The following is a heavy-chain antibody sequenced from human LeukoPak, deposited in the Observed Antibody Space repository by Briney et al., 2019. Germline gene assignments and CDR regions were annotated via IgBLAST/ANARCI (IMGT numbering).Heavy chain of an antibody. D-gene: IGHD6-19*01. CDR2: IIPILGIA. Sequence: ASVKVSCKASGGTFGSYTISWVRQAPGQGLEWMGRIIPILGIANYAQKFQGRVTITADKSTSTAYMELSSLRSEDTAVYYCALTGYSSGWTPVNWFDPWGQGTLVTVSS. J-gene: IGHJ5*02. CDR3: ALTGYSSGWTPVNWFDP. CDR1: GGTFGSYT. V-gene: IGHV1-69*02.